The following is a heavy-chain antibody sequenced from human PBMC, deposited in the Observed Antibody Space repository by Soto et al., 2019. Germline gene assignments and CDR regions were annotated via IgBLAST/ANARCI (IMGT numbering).Heavy chain of an antibody. CDR2: FSYRGST. Sequence: SETLSLTCTVSADSISNYYWSWIRQPPGKGLEWTGYFSYRGSTNYNPSLKSRVTISVDTSKNQFSLNVSSVTAADTAVYYCTRVGARSCSGATCPMAYWGQGALVTVS. D-gene: IGHD2-15*01. J-gene: IGHJ4*02. V-gene: IGHV4-59*01. CDR3: TRVGARSCSGATCPMAY. CDR1: ADSISNYY.